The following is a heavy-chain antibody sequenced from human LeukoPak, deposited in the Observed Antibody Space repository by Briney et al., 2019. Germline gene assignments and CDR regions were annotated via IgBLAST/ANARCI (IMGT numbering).Heavy chain of an antibody. CDR2: ISAYNGDT. Sequence: ASVQVSCKTSGYTFTTYGLSWVRQAPGQGLEWMGWISAYNGDTNYAQKLQGRVTMTTDTSTSTAYMELRSLKSDDTAVYHCARSPLREWEPRFADYWGQGTLVTVSS. V-gene: IGHV1-18*01. D-gene: IGHD1-26*01. CDR1: GYTFTTYG. J-gene: IGHJ4*02. CDR3: ARSPLREWEPRFADY.